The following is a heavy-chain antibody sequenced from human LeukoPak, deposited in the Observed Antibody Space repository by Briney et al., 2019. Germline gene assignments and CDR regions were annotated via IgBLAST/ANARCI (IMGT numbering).Heavy chain of an antibody. CDR2: IYNSGGT. D-gene: IGHD6-13*01. CDR1: GGSISSGGYY. Sequence: SETLSLTCTVSGGSISSGGYYWSWIRQHPGKGLEWIGYIYNSGGTYYNPSLNSRVTVSVDASKNQFSLKLSSVTAADTAVYYCAREESRPSYFDYWGQGTLVTVSS. J-gene: IGHJ4*02. CDR3: AREESRPSYFDY. V-gene: IGHV4-31*03.